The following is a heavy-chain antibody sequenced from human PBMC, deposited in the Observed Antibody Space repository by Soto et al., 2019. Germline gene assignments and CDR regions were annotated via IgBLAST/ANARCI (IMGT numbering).Heavy chain of an antibody. D-gene: IGHD3-10*01. CDR1: GFSFSSYG. CDR2: LSFDGITK. CDR3: AKDGAWELLPAFGMDV. J-gene: IGHJ6*01. Sequence: QVQLVESGGGVVQPGRSLRLSCAASGFSFSSYGMHWVRQAPGKGLEWVAGLSFDGITKHYADSVKGQFTISRDNSKNTMYLHMNSLRPEDTAIYYCAKDGAWELLPAFGMDVWGQGTTVTVSS. V-gene: IGHV3-30*18.